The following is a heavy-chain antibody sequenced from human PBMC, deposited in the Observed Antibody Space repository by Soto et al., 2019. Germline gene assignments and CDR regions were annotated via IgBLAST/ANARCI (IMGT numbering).Heavy chain of an antibody. D-gene: IGHD2-2*01. J-gene: IGHJ4*02. CDR1: GYTFTGYY. Sequence: ASVKVSCKTSGYTFTGYYIYCVRQAPGQGLEWMGWINPHSGGTDSSQKFQGRVTMTRDTSISTAYMELSRLRSDDTAMYYCAGTSCSSTTCPTTYWGQGTLVTVSS. CDR3: AGTSCSSTTCPTTY. CDR2: INPHSGGT. V-gene: IGHV1-2*02.